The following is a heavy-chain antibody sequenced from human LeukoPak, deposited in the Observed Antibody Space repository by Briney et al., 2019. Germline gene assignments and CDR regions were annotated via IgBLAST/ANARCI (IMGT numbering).Heavy chain of an antibody. CDR3: ARIPGLPRLNWFDP. Sequence: SETLSLTCAVYGGSFSGYYWSWIRQPPGKGLEWIGEINHSGSTNYNPSLKSRVTISVDTSKNQFSLKLSSVTAADTAVYYCARIPGLPRLNWFDPWGQRTLVTVSS. J-gene: IGHJ5*02. D-gene: IGHD2-2*02. V-gene: IGHV4-34*01. CDR2: INHSGST. CDR1: GGSFSGYY.